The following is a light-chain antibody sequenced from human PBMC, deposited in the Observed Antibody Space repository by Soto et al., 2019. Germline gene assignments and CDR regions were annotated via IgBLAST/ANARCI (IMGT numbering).Light chain of an antibody. V-gene: IGKV3-15*01. Sequence: EIVMTQSPATLSVSPGERATLSCRASQSVSNNLAWYQQKPGQAPRLLIYGASTRATGIPARFSGSGSGTEFTLIISRLQSEDFAVYFCHPYNNWLGTFGQGTKVAIK. CDR1: QSVSNN. CDR3: HPYNNWLGT. CDR2: GAS. J-gene: IGKJ1*01.